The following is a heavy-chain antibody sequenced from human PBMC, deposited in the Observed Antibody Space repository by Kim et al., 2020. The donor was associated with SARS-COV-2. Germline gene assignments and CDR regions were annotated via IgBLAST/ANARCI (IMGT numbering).Heavy chain of an antibody. CDR3: ARGPYHDRIVVVPYYYYGMDV. D-gene: IGHD3-22*01. J-gene: IGHJ6*02. CDR1: GYTFTGYY. CDR2: INPNSGGT. Sequence: ASVKVSCKASGYTFTGYYMHWVRQAPGQGLEWMGWINPNSGGTNYAQKFQGRVTMTRDTSISTAYMELSRLRSDDTAVYYCARGPYHDRIVVVPYYYYGMDVWGQGTTVTVSS. V-gene: IGHV1-2*02.